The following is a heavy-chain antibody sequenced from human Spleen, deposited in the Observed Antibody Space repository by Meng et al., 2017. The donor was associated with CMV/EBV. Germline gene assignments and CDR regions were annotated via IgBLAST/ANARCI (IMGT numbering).Heavy chain of an antibody. CDR2: INPNSGGT. Sequence: ASVKVSCKASGYTFTGYYMHWVRQAPGQGLEWMGWINPNSGGTNYAQKFQGRVTMTRDTSISTAYMELNSLRSDDAAVYYCARALQLSSPNYYDNTAYYFDLDYFDSWGQGTLVTVSS. CDR3: ARALQLSSPNYYDNTAYYFDLDYFDS. J-gene: IGHJ4*02. D-gene: IGHD3-22*01. V-gene: IGHV1-2*02. CDR1: GYTFTGYY.